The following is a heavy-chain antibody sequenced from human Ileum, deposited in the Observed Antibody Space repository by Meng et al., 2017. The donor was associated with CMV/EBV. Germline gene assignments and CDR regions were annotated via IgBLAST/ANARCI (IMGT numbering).Heavy chain of an antibody. V-gene: IGHV3-30*15. Sequence: GESLKISCGVSGFIFSNYDMHWVRQAPGKGLEWLAYISYNGGITYYADSVRGRITISRDNSKNTMYLQMSSLRSEDTAVYFCARVGTLIFGFDSWGQGTLVTGSS. CDR1: GFIFSNYD. CDR3: ARVGTLIFGFDS. J-gene: IGHJ4*02. D-gene: IGHD3/OR15-3a*01. CDR2: ISYNGGIT.